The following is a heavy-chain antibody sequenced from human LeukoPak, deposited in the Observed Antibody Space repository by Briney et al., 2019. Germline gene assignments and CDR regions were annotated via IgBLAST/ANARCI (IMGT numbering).Heavy chain of an antibody. J-gene: IGHJ4*02. CDR1: GYSISSGYY. CDR2: IYHSGST. Sequence: SETLSLTCAVSGYSISSGYYWGWIRQPPGKGLEWIGSIYHSGSTYYNPSLKSRVTISVDTSKNQFSLKLSSVTAADTAVYYCARWGYYDILTGYSPWYFDYWGRGTLVTVSS. CDR3: ARWGYYDILTGYSPWYFDY. D-gene: IGHD3-9*01. V-gene: IGHV4-38-2*01.